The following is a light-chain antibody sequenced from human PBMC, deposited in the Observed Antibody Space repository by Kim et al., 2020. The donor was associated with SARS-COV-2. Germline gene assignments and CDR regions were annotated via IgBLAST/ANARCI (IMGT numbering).Light chain of an antibody. V-gene: IGLV1-40*01. Sequence: GQRVTIPCTGSSSNIGAGYDVQWYQQFAGKAPKLLIYGNINRPSGVPDRFSGSKSGTSASLAITGLQAEDEADYYCQSYDSTLSGVFGGGTQLTVL. CDR2: GNI. CDR3: QSYDSTLSGV. CDR1: SSNIGAGYD. J-gene: IGLJ3*02.